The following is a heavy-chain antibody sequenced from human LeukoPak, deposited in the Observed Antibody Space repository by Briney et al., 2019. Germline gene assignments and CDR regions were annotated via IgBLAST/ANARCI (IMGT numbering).Heavy chain of an antibody. V-gene: IGHV4-34*01. CDR3: ARLGNGNSDY. CDR1: RGSFSAYY. CDR2: VNYSGST. J-gene: IGHJ4*02. D-gene: IGHD2-8*01. Sequence: SETLSLTCAVYRGSFSAYYWSWVRQPPGKGLEWIGEVNYSGSTSYNPSLKSRVFISIDTTKNHFSLKLSSVTAADTAVYYCARLGNGNSDYWGQGTLVTVSS.